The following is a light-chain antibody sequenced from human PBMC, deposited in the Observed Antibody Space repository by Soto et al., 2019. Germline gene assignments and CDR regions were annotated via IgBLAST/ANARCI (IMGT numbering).Light chain of an antibody. V-gene: IGKV1-5*03. CDR3: QQYNSYSGT. Sequence: DIQMTQSPSTLSASVGDKVTITCRARQSISSWLAWYQQKPGKAPKLLIYKASSLESGDPSRFSGSVFGTEFTFTISSLQPDDFATYYCQQYNSYSGTFGQGTKVDIK. CDR2: KAS. CDR1: QSISSW. J-gene: IGKJ1*01.